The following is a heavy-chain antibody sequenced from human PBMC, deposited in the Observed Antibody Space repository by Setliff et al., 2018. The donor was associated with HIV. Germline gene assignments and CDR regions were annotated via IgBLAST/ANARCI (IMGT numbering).Heavy chain of an antibody. V-gene: IGHV4-4*07. CDR1: GGSFSGYY. D-gene: IGHD3-10*01. CDR2: ISAGGTT. Sequence: SETLSLTCAVYGGSFSGYYWSWIRQPAGKGLEWIGRISAGGTTNYNPSLKSRVTISVDTSKNQFSLKLSSVTAADTAVYYCARDGPLEGSYRYYYYYMDVWGKGTTVTVSS. CDR3: ARDGPLEGSYRYYYYYMDV. J-gene: IGHJ6*03.